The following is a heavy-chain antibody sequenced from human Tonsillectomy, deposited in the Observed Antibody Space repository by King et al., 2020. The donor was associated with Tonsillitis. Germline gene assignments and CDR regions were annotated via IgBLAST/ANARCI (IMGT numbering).Heavy chain of an antibody. Sequence: QVQLVESGGGVVQPGRSLRLSCAASGFTFSGYPLHWVRQAPGKGLEWVAVTSYDGSNKYYADSVKGRFTISRDNSKNTLYLQMNSLITEDTAVYYCARSPWYQGAYFDYWGQGTLVTVSS. CDR3: ARSPWYQGAYFDY. CDR2: TSYDGSNK. J-gene: IGHJ4*02. V-gene: IGHV3-30-3*01. CDR1: GFTFSGYP. D-gene: IGHD2-2*01.